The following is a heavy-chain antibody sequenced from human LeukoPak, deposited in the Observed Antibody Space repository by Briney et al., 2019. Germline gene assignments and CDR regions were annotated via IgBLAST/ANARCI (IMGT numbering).Heavy chain of an antibody. Sequence: TSETLSLTCAVSNGPIGYYYWSWLRQPPGKGLEWIGYIYHTGGTNYNPSLKSRLTISLDMSRNQLSLRLTSVTAADTAVYYCGGGGSSQGSTPKQYFYYMNVWGRGTTVCVSS. CDR1: NGPIGYYY. J-gene: IGHJ6*03. CDR3: GGGGSSQGSTPKQYFYYMNV. V-gene: IGHV4-59*01. D-gene: IGHD6-13*01. CDR2: IYHTGGT.